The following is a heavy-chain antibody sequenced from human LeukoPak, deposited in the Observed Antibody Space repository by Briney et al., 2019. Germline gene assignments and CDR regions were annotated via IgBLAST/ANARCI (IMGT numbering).Heavy chain of an antibody. D-gene: IGHD3-10*01. Sequence: PGGSLRLSCAASGFTLSRYPMHWVRQAPGKGLEWVAVISYDGGTSYYANSVKGRFTISRDSSKNTLYLQMNSLRDEDTAVYYCARDPLRGWGDYFDYWGQGTLVTVSS. V-gene: IGHV3-30-3*01. J-gene: IGHJ4*02. CDR1: GFTLSRYP. CDR2: ISYDGGTS. CDR3: ARDPLRGWGDYFDY.